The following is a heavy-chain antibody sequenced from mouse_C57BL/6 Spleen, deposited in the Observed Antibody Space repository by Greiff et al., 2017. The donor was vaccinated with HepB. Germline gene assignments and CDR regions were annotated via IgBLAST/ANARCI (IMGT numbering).Heavy chain of an antibody. Sequence: VQLQQSGAELVKPGASVKLSCKASGYTFTSYWMHWVKQRPGQGLEWIGMIHPNSGSTNYNEKFKSKATLNVDKSSSTAYMQLSSLTSEDSAVYYCARLGRQDAMDYWGQGTSVTVSS. V-gene: IGHV1-64*01. D-gene: IGHD4-1*01. CDR2: IHPNSGST. CDR3: ARLGRQDAMDY. J-gene: IGHJ4*01. CDR1: GYTFTSYW.